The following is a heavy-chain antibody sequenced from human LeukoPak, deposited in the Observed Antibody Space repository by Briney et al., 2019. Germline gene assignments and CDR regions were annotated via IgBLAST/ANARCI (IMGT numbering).Heavy chain of an antibody. D-gene: IGHD4-17*01. CDR2: IKQDGSEK. Sequence: GGSLRLSCTASGFTFTSYWMSWVRQGPGKELEWVANIKQDGSEKNYVDSVKGRFTVSRDNAKNSLYLQMNSLRGEDTAVYYCARASSTVTARDTFDTWGQGTMVTVSS. J-gene: IGHJ3*02. CDR3: ARASSTVTARDTFDT. CDR1: GFTFTSYW. V-gene: IGHV3-7*01.